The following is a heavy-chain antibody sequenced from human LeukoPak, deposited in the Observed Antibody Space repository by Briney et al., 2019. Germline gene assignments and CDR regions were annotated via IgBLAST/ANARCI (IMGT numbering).Heavy chain of an antibody. J-gene: IGHJ4*02. CDR3: ARHRGGRWLQFYFDY. Sequence: SETLSLTCIVSGGSISSYYWSWIRQPPGKGLEWIGYIHCTGSTNYNPSLKSRVTVSVDTSKNQFSLKLSSVTAADTAVYYCARHRGGRWLQFYFDYRGQGTLVTVSS. CDR2: IHCTGST. CDR1: GGSISSYY. V-gene: IGHV4-59*08. D-gene: IGHD5-24*01.